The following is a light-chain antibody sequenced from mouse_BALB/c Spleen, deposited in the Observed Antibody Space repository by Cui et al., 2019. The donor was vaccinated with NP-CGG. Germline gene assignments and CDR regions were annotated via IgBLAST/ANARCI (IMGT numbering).Light chain of an antibody. CDR2: GTN. J-gene: IGLJ1*01. Sequence: HAFVTHASALTTSPGETVTLTCRSSTGAVTTSNYANWVQEKPDHLFTGLIGGTNNRAPGVPARFSGSLIGDKAALTITGAQTEDEAIYFCALWYSNHWVFGGGTKLTVL. CDR1: TGAVTTSNY. CDR3: ALWYSNHWV. V-gene: IGLV1*01.